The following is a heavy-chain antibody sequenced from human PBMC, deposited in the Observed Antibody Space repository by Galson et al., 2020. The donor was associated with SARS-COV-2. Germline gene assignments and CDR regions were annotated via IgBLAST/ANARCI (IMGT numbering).Heavy chain of an antibody. Sequence: SETLSLTCTVSGGSISPYYWTWIRQPPGKGLEWIGYIYYSGTTNYNPSLKNRVTISVDTSKNQFSLKLTSVTAADTAVYYCAKILDYGEYGDYGLDWFDPWGQGTLVTVSS. CDR1: GGSISPYY. CDR2: IYYSGTT. D-gene: IGHD4-17*01. J-gene: IGHJ5*02. V-gene: IGHV4-59*01. CDR3: AKILDYGEYGDYGLDWFDP.